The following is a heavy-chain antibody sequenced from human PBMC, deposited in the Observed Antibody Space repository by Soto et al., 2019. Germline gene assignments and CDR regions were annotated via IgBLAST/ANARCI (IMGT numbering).Heavy chain of an antibody. V-gene: IGHV3-74*01. D-gene: IGHD2-8*02. CDR2: INGDGSRT. CDR1: GFTFSSYW. J-gene: IGHJ4*02. Sequence: EVQLVESGGGLVQPGGSLRLSCAASGFTFSSYWMHWVRQAPGKGLVWVSRINGDGSRTSYADSVKGQFTISRDNARNTLYLQMISLGAEDTAVYYCPRGAGGAYYVDYWGQGTLVTVSS. CDR3: PRGAGGAYYVDY.